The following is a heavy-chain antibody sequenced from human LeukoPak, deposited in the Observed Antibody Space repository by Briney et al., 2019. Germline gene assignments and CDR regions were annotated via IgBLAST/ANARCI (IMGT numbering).Heavy chain of an antibody. CDR1: GFTFGSFA. J-gene: IGHJ4*02. Sequence: GGSLRLSCETSGFTFGSFAMSWVRQAPGKGLEWVSTISGSGSGTYYADSVKGRFTISRDNFKNTLYLQMNSLRAEDTAIYYCAKHFQSSGWFWDYWGQGTLVTVSS. V-gene: IGHV3-23*01. CDR3: AKHFQSSGWFWDY. CDR2: ISGSGSGT. D-gene: IGHD6-19*01.